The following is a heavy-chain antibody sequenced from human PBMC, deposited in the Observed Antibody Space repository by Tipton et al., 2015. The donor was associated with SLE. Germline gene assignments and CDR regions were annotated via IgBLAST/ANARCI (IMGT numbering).Heavy chain of an antibody. Sequence: TLSLTCSVSGGSINSNYWIWIRQPAGEGLEWIGRIYYSGTTNYNPSLKSRVTISIDTAKNQFSLKLTSVTAADTAVYYCARGLVTWRGAIVGVDVWGQGTTVNVSS. J-gene: IGHJ6*02. CDR3: ARGLVTWRGAIVGVDV. CDR2: IYYSGTT. CDR1: GGSINSNY. D-gene: IGHD2-21*02. V-gene: IGHV4-4*07.